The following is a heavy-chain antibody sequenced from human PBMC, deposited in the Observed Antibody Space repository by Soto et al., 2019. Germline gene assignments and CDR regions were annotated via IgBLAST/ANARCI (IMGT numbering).Heavy chain of an antibody. V-gene: IGHV3-33*08. CDR1: GFTFSDYA. Sequence: QERLVESGGGVVQPGRSLRLSCAVSGFTFSDYAMHWVRQAPGKGLEWVALIWHDGLNEFYADSVRGRFTISRDIANKTLNRQTDSVRPEDTAVYDCTKSRGDAYKWGLGLDQWGQGSLVTVSS. CDR2: IWHDGLNE. J-gene: IGHJ5*02. D-gene: IGHD3-10*01. CDR3: TKSRGDAYKWGLGLDQ.